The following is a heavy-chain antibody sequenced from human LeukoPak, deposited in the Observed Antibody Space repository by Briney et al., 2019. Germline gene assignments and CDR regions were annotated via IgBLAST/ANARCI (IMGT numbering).Heavy chain of an antibody. D-gene: IGHD2-15*01. Sequence: SETLSLTCAVYGGSFSGYYWSWIRQPPGKGLEWIGEINHSGSTNYNPSLKSRVTISVDTSKNQFSLKLSSVTAADTAVYYCARHARCSGGSCYGRRWFDPWGQGTLVTVSS. J-gene: IGHJ5*02. CDR3: ARHARCSGGSCYGRRWFDP. CDR2: INHSGST. CDR1: GGSFSGYY. V-gene: IGHV4-34*01.